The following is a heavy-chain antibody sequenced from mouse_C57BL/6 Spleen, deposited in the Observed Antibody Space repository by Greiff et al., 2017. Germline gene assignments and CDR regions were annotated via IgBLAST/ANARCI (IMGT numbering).Heavy chain of an antibody. CDR2: IYPSDSET. CDR1: GYTFTSYW. D-gene: IGHD2-4*01. CDR3: ARSSYYDYGEGYFDV. Sequence: VQLQQPGAELVRPGSSVKLSCKASGYTFTSYWMDWVKQRPGQGLEWIGNIYPSDSETHYNQKFKDKATLTVDKSSSTAYMQLSSLTSEDSAVYYCARSSYYDYGEGYFDVWGTGTTVTVSS. J-gene: IGHJ1*03. V-gene: IGHV1-61*01.